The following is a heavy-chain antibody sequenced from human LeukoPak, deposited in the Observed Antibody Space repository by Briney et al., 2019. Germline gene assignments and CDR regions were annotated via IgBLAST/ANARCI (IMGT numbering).Heavy chain of an antibody. V-gene: IGHV4-4*07. CDR3: ARDFGTLPGVPTWFDP. CDR1: GVSISSRY. J-gene: IGHJ5*02. Sequence: SETLSLTCSVSGVSISSRYWSWIRQPAGKGLEWIGRFYSSGLTNYNPYLKGRVTVSVDTSKNQFFLELTSVTAADTAVYHCARDFGTLPGVPTWFDPWGQGTLVTVSS. D-gene: IGHD1-14*01. CDR2: FYSSGLT.